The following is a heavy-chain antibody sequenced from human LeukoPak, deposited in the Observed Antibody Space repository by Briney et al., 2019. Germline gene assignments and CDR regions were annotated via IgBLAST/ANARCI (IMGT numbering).Heavy chain of an antibody. D-gene: IGHD1-26*01. CDR3: ARGTYSGNDN. Sequence: GGSLRLSCAASGFTFSSSWMHWVRQAPGKGLVWVSRINSDGSTTTYADSVKGRFTISRDNAKNTLYLQMNSLRVEDTAVYYCARGTYSGNDNWGQGTMVTVSS. J-gene: IGHJ3*01. V-gene: IGHV3-74*01. CDR2: INSDGSTT. CDR1: GFTFSSSW.